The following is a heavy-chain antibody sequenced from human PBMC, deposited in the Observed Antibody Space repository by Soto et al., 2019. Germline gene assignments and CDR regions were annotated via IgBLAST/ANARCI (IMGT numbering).Heavy chain of an antibody. J-gene: IGHJ4*02. CDR3: AKDTGPN. CDR2: ISWNSNTI. V-gene: IGHV3-9*01. Sequence: EVQLVEAGGGWVQPGRSLRLSCAASGCTFDNYAMHWVRQAPGKGLEWVSGISWNSNTIAYADSVKGSFTISRDNAKNSLYLQMNSLRAEDTAFYYCAKDTGPNWGQGTLVTVSS. CDR1: GCTFDNYA.